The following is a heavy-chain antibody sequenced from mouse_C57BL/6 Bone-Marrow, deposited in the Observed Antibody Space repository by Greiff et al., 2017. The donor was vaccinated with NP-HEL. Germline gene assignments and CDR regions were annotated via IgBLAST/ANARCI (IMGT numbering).Heavy chain of an antibody. CDR3: ARKGDGYYDFDY. Sequence: VQRVESGPGLVQPSQSLSITCTVSGFSLTSYGVHWVRQSPGKGLEWLGVIWSGGSTDYNAAFISRLSISKDNSKSQVFFKMNSLQADDTAIYYCARKGDGYYDFDYWGQGTTLTVSS. CDR1: GFSLTSYG. CDR2: IWSGGST. D-gene: IGHD2-3*01. J-gene: IGHJ2*01. V-gene: IGHV2-2*01.